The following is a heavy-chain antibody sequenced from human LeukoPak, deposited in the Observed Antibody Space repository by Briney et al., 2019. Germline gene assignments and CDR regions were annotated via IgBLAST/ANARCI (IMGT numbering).Heavy chain of an antibody. Sequence: GGSLRLSCAASGFTFSSYAMSWVRQAPGKGLEWVSAISGNGGSTYYADSVKGRFTISRDNSKNTLYLQMNSLRAEDTAVYYCAKHPNGRFLEWLLYYHYWGQGTLVTVSS. CDR1: GFTFSSYA. D-gene: IGHD3-3*01. CDR2: ISGNGGST. V-gene: IGHV3-23*01. CDR3: AKHPNGRFLEWLLYYHY. J-gene: IGHJ4*02.